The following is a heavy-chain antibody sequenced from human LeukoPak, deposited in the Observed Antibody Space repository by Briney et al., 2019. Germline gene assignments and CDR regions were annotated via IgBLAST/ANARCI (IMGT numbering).Heavy chain of an antibody. CDR3: ARYSGYDSPLDY. Sequence: SETLSLTCTVSGYSISSGYYWGWIRQPPGKGLEWTGSIDHSGSTYYNPSLKSRVTISVDTSKNQFSLKLSSVTAADTAVYYCARYSGYDSPLDYWGQGTLVTVSS. D-gene: IGHD5-12*01. CDR1: GYSISSGYY. V-gene: IGHV4-38-2*02. CDR2: IDHSGST. J-gene: IGHJ4*02.